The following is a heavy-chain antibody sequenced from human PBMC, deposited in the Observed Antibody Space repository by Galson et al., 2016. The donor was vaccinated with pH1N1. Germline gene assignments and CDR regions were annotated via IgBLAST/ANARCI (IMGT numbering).Heavy chain of an antibody. V-gene: IGHV3-33*01. CDR2: IWFDGSYE. J-gene: IGHJ4*02. CDR1: GFAFSSYG. D-gene: IGHD3-3*01. CDR3: ARGDLEWLSHFDY. Sequence: SLRLSCAASGFAFSSYGMHWVRQAPGKGLEWVAVIWFDGSYEFYADSVKGRFTISGDNSKNTLHLQMNSLRAEDTAVYYCARGDLEWLSHFDYWGQGTLVTVSS.